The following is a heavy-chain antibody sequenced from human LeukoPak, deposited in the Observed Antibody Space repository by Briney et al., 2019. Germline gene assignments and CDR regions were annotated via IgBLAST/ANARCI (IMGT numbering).Heavy chain of an antibody. CDR3: ARVKWFGESFDY. D-gene: IGHD3-10*01. CDR1: GYTFTGYY. V-gene: IGHV1-2*02. J-gene: IGHJ4*02. Sequence: ASVKVSCKASGYTFTGYYLRWVRQAPGQGLEWMGWINPHSGGTNYAQKFQGRVTMTRDTSINTAYMDLSRLRSDDTAVYYCARVKWFGESFDYWGQGTLVTVSS. CDR2: INPHSGGT.